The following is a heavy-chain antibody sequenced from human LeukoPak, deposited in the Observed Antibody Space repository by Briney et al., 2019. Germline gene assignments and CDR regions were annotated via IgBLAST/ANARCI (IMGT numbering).Heavy chain of an antibody. CDR3: TTVQRLAY. CDR2: IKSNTDGGTT. Sequence: PGGSLRLSCAASGFTFSNAWMSWVRQAPGKGLEWVGRIKSNTDGGTTDYAAPVKGRFTISRDDSKNTLYLQMNSLKTEDTAVYYCTTVQRLAYWGQGTLVTVSS. V-gene: IGHV3-15*01. CDR1: GFTFSNAW. D-gene: IGHD3-16*01. J-gene: IGHJ4*02.